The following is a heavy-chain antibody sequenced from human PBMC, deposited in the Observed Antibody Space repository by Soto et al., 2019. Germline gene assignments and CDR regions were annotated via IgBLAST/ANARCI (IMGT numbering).Heavy chain of an antibody. CDR1: GFIFSNYA. D-gene: IGHD3-16*01. CDR2: ITSKGGTT. Sequence: PGGSLRLSCAASGFIFSNYAMHWVRQAPGKGLQFVSAITSKGGTTYYADSVEGRFTISRDNSKNTVDLLLDSLRIEDTAVYYCVRGGGTRPPTNYWYFDLWGRGALVTVSS. J-gene: IGHJ2*01. CDR3: VRGGGTRPPTNYWYFDL. V-gene: IGHV3-64*02.